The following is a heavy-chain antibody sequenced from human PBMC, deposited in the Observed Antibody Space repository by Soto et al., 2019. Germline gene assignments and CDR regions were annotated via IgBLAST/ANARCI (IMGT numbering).Heavy chain of an antibody. D-gene: IGHD7-27*01. CDR3: ARGPSGDKVDS. V-gene: IGHV4-30-4*01. Sequence: QVQLQESGPGLVKPSQTLSLTCTVSGGSISTVDYWWSWIRQSPDMGLEWIGHIYEGGRTYNNPSLGGRGTMSVDTSKSQRSLTLSSVSAADTAVYYCARGPSGDKVDSWGQGTLVTVSS. CDR1: GGSISTVDYW. CDR2: IYEGGRT. J-gene: IGHJ4*02.